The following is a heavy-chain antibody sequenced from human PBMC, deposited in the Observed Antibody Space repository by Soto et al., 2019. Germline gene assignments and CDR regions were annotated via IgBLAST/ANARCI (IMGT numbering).Heavy chain of an antibody. D-gene: IGHD1-1*01. Sequence: QVQLVESGGGVVQPGRSLRLSCVGSGFTFSSYGIHWVRQAPGKGLEWVSVVSYDGSGKYYADSVKGRFTISRDNSKNTLYLQMNTLGVEDTAVYHCARDAEAYVNVMGTIRSGYYYHGFDVW. CDR2: VSYDGSGK. J-gene: IGHJ6*01. CDR1: GFTFSSYG. CDR3: ARDAEAYVNVMGTIRSGYYYHGFDV. V-gene: IGHV3-30*03.